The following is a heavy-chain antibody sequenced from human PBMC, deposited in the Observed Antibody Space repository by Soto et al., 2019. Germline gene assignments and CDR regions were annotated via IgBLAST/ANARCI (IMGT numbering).Heavy chain of an antibody. J-gene: IGHJ4*02. CDR3: ARQHCSSTSCYLAYFDY. CDR1: GYSFTSYW. Sequence: GESLKISCKGSGYSFTSYWIGWVRQMPGKGLEWMGIIWPGDSDTRYSSSFQGQVSISADKSISTAYLRGSSLKASDTAMYYCARQHCSSTSCYLAYFDYWGQGTLVTVSS. CDR2: IWPGDSDT. V-gene: IGHV5-51*01. D-gene: IGHD2-2*01.